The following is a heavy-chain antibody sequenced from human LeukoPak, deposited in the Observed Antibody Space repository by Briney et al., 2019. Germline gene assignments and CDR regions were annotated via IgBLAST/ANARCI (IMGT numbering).Heavy chain of an antibody. V-gene: IGHV3-30*03. J-gene: IGHJ4*02. CDR2: ISYDASNK. D-gene: IGHD3-10*01. CDR3: ARDLRMYYGSGSYRSPPNFDY. Sequence: PGGSLGLSCAASGFTFSSYAMHWVRQAPGKGLEWVAVISYDASNKYYADSVKGRFTISRDNSKNTLYLQMNSLRAEDTAVYYCARDLRMYYGSGSYRSPPNFDYWGQGTLVTVSS. CDR1: GFTFSSYA.